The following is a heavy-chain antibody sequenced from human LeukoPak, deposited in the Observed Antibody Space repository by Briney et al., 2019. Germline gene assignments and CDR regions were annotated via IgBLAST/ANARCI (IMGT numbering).Heavy chain of an antibody. CDR3: ASSGTPHYDILTGYYFDY. CDR2: IIPIFGTA. J-gene: IGHJ4*02. Sequence: SVNVSCKASVGTFSSYAISWVRQAPGQGLEWMGGIIPIFGTANYAQKFQGRVTITADKSTSTAYMELSSLRSEDTAVYYCASSGTPHYDILTGYYFDYWGQGTLVTVSS. D-gene: IGHD3-9*01. CDR1: VGTFSSYA. V-gene: IGHV1-69*06.